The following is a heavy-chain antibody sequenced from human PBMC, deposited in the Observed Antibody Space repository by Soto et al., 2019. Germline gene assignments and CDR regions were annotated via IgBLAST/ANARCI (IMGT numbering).Heavy chain of an antibody. Sequence: GGSLRLSCAASGFTFSSYGMHGVRQAPGEGLEWVAVISYDGSNKYYADSVKGRFTISRDNSKNTLYLQMNSLRAEDTAVYYCAKERSGTLYYYYYYYMDVWGKGTTVTVSS. J-gene: IGHJ6*03. CDR3: AKERSGTLYYYYYYYMDV. V-gene: IGHV3-30*18. CDR1: GFTFSSYG. CDR2: ISYDGSNK. D-gene: IGHD3-3*01.